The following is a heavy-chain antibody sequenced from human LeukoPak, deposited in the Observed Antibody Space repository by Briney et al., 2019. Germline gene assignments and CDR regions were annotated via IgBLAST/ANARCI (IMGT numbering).Heavy chain of an antibody. Sequence: ASVTVSCKASRYTFTGYYMHWVRQAPGQGLEWMGWINPNSGATNYAQKFQGRVTMTRDASISTAFMELSSLRSDDAAVYYCARGGSSSSSWYEDWFDPWGQGTLVTVSS. CDR2: INPNSGAT. J-gene: IGHJ5*02. D-gene: IGHD6-13*01. CDR3: ARGGSSSSSWYEDWFDP. V-gene: IGHV1-2*02. CDR1: RYTFTGYY.